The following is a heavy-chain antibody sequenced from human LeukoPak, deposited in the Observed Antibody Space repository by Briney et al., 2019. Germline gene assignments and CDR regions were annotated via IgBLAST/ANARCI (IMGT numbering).Heavy chain of an antibody. CDR2: INPNSGGT. Sequence: ASVKVSCKASGYAFTGYYMHWVRQAPGQGLEWVGWINPNSGGTSYAQKFQGRVTMTRDTSKNQFSLKLSSVTAADTAVYYCTRGAPVGSSREFDYWGQGTLVTVSS. CDR1: GYAFTGYY. D-gene: IGHD1-26*01. CDR3: TRGAPVGSSREFDY. J-gene: IGHJ4*02. V-gene: IGHV1-2*02.